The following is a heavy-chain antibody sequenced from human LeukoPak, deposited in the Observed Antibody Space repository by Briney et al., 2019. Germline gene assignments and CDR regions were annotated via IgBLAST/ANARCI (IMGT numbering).Heavy chain of an antibody. CDR3: ATDRVYRSSGRSWGFFDY. V-gene: IGHV1-24*01. CDR1: EYSLSDLS. J-gene: IGHJ4*02. CDR2: FDSENNKM. Sequence: ASVKVSCKISEYSLSDLSIHWVREAPREGLEWMGGFDSENNKMVYSQKFQGRVTMTEDTSADTAYMELTSLRSEDTAVYFCATDRVYRSSGRSWGFFDYWGQGTLVIVSS. D-gene: IGHD6-19*01.